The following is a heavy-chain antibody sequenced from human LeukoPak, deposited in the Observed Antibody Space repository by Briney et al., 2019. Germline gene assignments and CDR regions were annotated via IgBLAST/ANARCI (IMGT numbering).Heavy chain of an antibody. D-gene: IGHD3-22*01. Sequence: ASVKVSCKASGCTFTSYYMHWVRQAPGQGLEWMGIINPSGGSTSYAQKFQGRVTMTRDTSTSTVYMELSSLRSEDTAVYYCARQTLSVNYYDSSGGLDYWGQGTLVTVSS. CDR2: INPSGGST. J-gene: IGHJ4*02. V-gene: IGHV1-46*01. CDR1: GCTFTSYY. CDR3: ARQTLSVNYYDSSGGLDY.